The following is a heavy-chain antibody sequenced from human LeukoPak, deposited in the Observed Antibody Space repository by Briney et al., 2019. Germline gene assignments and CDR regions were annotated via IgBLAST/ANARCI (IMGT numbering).Heavy chain of an antibody. J-gene: IGHJ6*03. CDR1: GGSFSGYY. CDR3: ARGARTYYDFWSGYSRVDYYYYMDV. CDR2: INHSGST. D-gene: IGHD3-3*01. Sequence: SSETLSLTCAVYGGSFSGYYWSWIRQPPGKGLEWIGEINHSGSTNYNPSLKSRVTISVDTSKNQFSLKLSSVTAADTAVYYCARGARTYYDFWSGYSRVDYYYYMDVWGKGTTVTVSS. V-gene: IGHV4-34*01.